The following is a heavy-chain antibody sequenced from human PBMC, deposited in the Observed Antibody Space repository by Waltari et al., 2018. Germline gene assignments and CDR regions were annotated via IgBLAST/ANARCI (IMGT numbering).Heavy chain of an antibody. CDR3: ASRMTTVTPGGGDAFDI. CDR1: GFTFRSHS. D-gene: IGHD4-17*01. J-gene: IGHJ3*02. V-gene: IGHV3-30*01. Sequence: QVQLVESGGGVVQPGRSLRLSCAASGFTFRSHSMHWVRQAPGKGIEWLAIIYYDGSNKNYADSVKGRFTISRDNSKNTLYLQMNSLRAEDTALYYCASRMTTVTPGGGDAFDIWGQGTMVTVSS. CDR2: IYYDGSNK.